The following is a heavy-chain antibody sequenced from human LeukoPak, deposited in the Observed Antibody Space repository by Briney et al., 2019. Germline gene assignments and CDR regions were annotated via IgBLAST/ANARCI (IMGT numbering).Heavy chain of an antibody. CDR3: AKDLQDIVVVVAATPLFDY. V-gene: IGHV3-23*01. J-gene: IGHJ4*02. Sequence: PGGSLRLSCAASGFTFSGYAMSWVRQAPGKGLEWVSTISGSGGSTYYADSVKGRFTISRDNSKNTLYLQMNSLRADDTAVYYCAKDLQDIVVVVAATPLFDYWGQGTLVTVSS. CDR1: GFTFSGYA. CDR2: ISGSGGST. D-gene: IGHD2-15*01.